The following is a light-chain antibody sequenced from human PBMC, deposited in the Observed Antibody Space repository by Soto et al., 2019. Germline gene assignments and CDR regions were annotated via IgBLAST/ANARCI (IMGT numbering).Light chain of an antibody. Sequence: QSVLTQPPSTTGTPGQRVTISCSGRTSNIGYNFVYWYQHLPGTAPKLLIYRNDERPSGVPDRFSGSKSGTSASLAISGLRSEDEADYYCAAWDGSLSAWVFGGWTKLTVL. CDR2: RND. CDR1: TSNIGYNF. V-gene: IGLV1-47*01. CDR3: AAWDGSLSAWV. J-gene: IGLJ3*02.